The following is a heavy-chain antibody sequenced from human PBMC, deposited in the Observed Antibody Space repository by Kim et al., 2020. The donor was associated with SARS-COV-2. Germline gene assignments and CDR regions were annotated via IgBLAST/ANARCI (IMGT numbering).Heavy chain of an antibody. CDR3: AREKYSSGNVN. V-gene: IGHV1-2*06. CDR2: INPNSGGT. J-gene: IGHJ4*02. CDR1: GYTFTGYY. D-gene: IGHD6-19*01. Sequence: ASVTVSCKASGYTFTGYYMHWVRQAPGQGLEWMGRINPNSGGTNYAQKFQGRVTMTRDTSISTAYMELSRLRSDDTAVYYCAREKYSSGNVNWGQGTLVTVSS.